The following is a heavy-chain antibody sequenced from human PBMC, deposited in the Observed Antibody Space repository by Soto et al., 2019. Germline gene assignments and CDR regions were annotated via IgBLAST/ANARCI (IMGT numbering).Heavy chain of an antibody. CDR1: GYTFTGYY. V-gene: IGHV1-2*04. Sequence: ASVKVSCKASGYTFTGYYMHWVRQAPGQGLEWMGWINPNSGGTNYAQKFQGWVTMTRDTSISTAYMELSRLRSDDTAVYYCAREDYSHSNNWFDPWGQGTLVTVSS. CDR2: INPNSGGT. D-gene: IGHD4-4*01. CDR3: AREDYSHSNNWFDP. J-gene: IGHJ5*02.